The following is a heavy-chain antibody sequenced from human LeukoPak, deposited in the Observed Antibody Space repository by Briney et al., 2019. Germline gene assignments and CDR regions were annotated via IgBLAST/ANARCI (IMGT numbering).Heavy chain of an antibody. CDR3: ARDREDYESYWYFDL. V-gene: IGHV4-31*03. J-gene: IGHJ2*01. CDR1: GGSISSGGYY. CDR2: IYYSGST. Sequence: PSQTLSLTCTVSGGSISSGGYYWSWIRQHPGKGLEWIGYIYYSGSTYYSPSLKSRVTISVDTSKNQFSLKLSSVTAADTAVYYCARDREDYESYWYFDLWGRGTLVTVSS. D-gene: IGHD3-22*01.